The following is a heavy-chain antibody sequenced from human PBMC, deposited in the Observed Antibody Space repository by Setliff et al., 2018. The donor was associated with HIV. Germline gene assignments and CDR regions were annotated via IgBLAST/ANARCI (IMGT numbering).Heavy chain of an antibody. J-gene: IGHJ4*02. CDR1: GYSFTSHF. D-gene: IGHD6-13*01. CDR3: AREYHIAPEGTRVANYFDY. CDR2: INPSDGAT. Sequence: ASVKVSCKTSGYSFTSHFMHWVRQAPGQGLEWMGIINPSDGATTYAGRFQGRLTMTSDTSTTTAYMELSSLRSEDTAVYFCAREYHIAPEGTRVANYFDYWGQGTLVTVSS. V-gene: IGHV1-46*01.